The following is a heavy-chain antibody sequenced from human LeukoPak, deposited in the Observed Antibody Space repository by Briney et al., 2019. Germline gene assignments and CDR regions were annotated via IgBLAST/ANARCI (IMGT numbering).Heavy chain of an antibody. CDR1: GFAFSYYG. V-gene: IGHV3-33*08. CDR2: IWYDGSNK. Sequence: GGSLRLSCAASGFAFSYYGMHWVRQAPGKGLEWVAVIWYDGSNKYYADSVKGRFTISRDNSKNTLYLQMNSLRAEDTAVYYCARDPDTAMALDYWGQGTLVTVSS. CDR3: ARDPDTAMALDY. J-gene: IGHJ4*02. D-gene: IGHD5-18*01.